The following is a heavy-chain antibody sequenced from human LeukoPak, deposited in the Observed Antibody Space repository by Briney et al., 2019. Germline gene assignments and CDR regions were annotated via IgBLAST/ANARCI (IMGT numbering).Heavy chain of an antibody. D-gene: IGHD3-22*01. CDR1: GGSFSGYY. J-gene: IGHJ4*02. V-gene: IGHV4-34*01. CDR2: INHSGST. CDR3: ARGYYDSSVGFDY. Sequence: PSETLSLTCAVYGGSFSGYYWSWIRQPPGKGLEWIGEINHSGSTNYDPSLKSRVTISVDTSKNQFSLKLSSVTAADTAVYYCARGYYDSSVGFDYWGQGTLVTVSS.